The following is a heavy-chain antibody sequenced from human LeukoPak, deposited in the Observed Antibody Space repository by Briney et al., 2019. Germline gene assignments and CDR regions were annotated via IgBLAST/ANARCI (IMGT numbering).Heavy chain of an antibody. CDR3: AREADRGRGLDY. CDR1: GCSISSYY. V-gene: IGHV4-4*07. D-gene: IGHD6-25*01. Sequence: PSENLSLNCTVSGCSISSYYWSWIRQPAGKGLECIGRIYTSGSTNYNPSLKSRVTMSVDTSKNQFSLKLSSGTAADAVVYYCAREADRGRGLDYWGQGTLVTVSS. CDR2: IYTSGST. J-gene: IGHJ4*02.